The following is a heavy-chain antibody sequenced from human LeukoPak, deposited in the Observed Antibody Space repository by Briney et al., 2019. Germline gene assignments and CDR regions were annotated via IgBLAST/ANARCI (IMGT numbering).Heavy chain of an antibody. CDR3: ARDWQWQQLDGDAFDI. J-gene: IGHJ3*02. CDR2: IKQDGSEK. CDR1: GXTFSGYW. D-gene: IGHD6-13*01. Sequence: GGSLRLSRAASGXTFSGYWMSWVRQAPGKGLEWVANIKQDGSEKYYVDSVKGRFTISRDNAKNSLFLQMNSLRAEDTAVYYCARDWQWQQLDGDAFDIWGQGTMVTVSS. V-gene: IGHV3-7*04.